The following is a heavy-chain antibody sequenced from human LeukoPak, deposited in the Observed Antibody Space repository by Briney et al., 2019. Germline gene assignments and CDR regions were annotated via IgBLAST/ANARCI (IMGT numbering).Heavy chain of an antibody. CDR1: GGSISSYY. CDR2: IYYSGST. V-gene: IGHV4-59*01. Sequence: SETLSLTCTVSGGSISSYYWSWIRQPPGKGLEWIGYIYYSGSTNYNPSLKSRVTISVDTSKNQFSLKLSSVTAADTAVYYCARGRIAAAGSGSRWFDPWGQGTLVTVSS. J-gene: IGHJ5*02. D-gene: IGHD6-13*01. CDR3: ARGRIAAAGSGSRWFDP.